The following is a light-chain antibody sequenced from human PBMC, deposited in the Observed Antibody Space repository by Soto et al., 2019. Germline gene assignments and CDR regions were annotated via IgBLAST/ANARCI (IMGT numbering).Light chain of an antibody. V-gene: IGLV2-23*02. CDR3: CSYSGSGTYV. CDR2: EVS. Sequence: QSALTQPASVSGSPGQSITISCTGTSSDVGSYNLVSWYQQHPGKAPKLMIYEVSKRPSGVSNRFSGSKSGNTASLTISGLQAEDEADYYCCSYSGSGTYVFGTGTKLTV. J-gene: IGLJ1*01. CDR1: SSDVGSYNL.